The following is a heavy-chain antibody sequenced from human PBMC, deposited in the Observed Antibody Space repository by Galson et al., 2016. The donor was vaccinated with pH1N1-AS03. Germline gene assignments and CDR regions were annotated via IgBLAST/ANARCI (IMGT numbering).Heavy chain of an antibody. V-gene: IGHV4-34*01. Sequence: ETLSLTCAVSGGSFSGYYYTWIRQPPGKGLEWIGEIHHSGSTTNYSPSLKSRVTISVDTSKNQFSLKLTSVTAADTAVYFCARGGVFFSGSGSYHHWDQGNLVTVSS. CDR2: IHHSGSTT. J-gene: IGHJ4*02. D-gene: IGHD3-10*01. CDR1: GGSFSGYY. CDR3: ARGGVFFSGSGSYHH.